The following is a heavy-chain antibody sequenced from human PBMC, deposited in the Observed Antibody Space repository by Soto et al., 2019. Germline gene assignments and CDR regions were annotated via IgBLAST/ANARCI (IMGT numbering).Heavy chain of an antibody. CDR3: AREEAGTDWFDP. CDR2: IWYDGSNK. Sequence: QVKLVESGGGVGQPGRSLRLSCAASGYTFSSYGMHWVRQAPGKGLEWVAVIWYDGSNKYYADSVKGRFTISRDNSKNTLYLQMNSLRAEDTAVYYCAREEAGTDWFDPWGQGTLVTVSS. V-gene: IGHV3-33*01. CDR1: GYTFSSYG. J-gene: IGHJ5*02. D-gene: IGHD6-19*01.